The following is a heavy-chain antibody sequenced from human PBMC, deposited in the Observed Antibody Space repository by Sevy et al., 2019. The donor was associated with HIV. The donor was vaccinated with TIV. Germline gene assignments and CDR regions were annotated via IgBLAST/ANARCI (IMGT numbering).Heavy chain of an antibody. CDR3: AKNGDSPYYKYAMDI. CDR2: IGYDGSDK. J-gene: IGHJ6*02. CDR1: GFSFSSYG. V-gene: IGHV3-30*02. Sequence: GGSLRLSCAASGFSFSSYGMYWVRQAPGKGLEWVARIGYDGSDKYYGDSVKGRVTISRDNSKKTLYLLMNSLRAEDTAVYYCAKNGDSPYYKYAMDIWGQGTTVTVSS. D-gene: IGHD4-17*01.